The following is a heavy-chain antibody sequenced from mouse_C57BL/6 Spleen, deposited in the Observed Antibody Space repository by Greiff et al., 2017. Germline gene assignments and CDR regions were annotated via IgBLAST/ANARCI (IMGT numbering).Heavy chain of an antibody. V-gene: IGHV3-6*01. J-gene: IGHJ3*01. D-gene: IGHD4-1*01. CDR1: GYSITSGYY. Sequence: ESGPGLVKPSQSLSLTCSVTGYSITSGYYWNWIRQFPGNKLEWMGYISYDGSNNYNPSLKNRISITRDTSKNQFFLKLNSVTTEDTATYYCARGTSWDWFAYWGQGTLVTVSA. CDR2: ISYDGSN. CDR3: ARGTSWDWFAY.